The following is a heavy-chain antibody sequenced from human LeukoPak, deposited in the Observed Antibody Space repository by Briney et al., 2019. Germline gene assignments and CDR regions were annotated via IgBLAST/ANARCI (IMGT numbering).Heavy chain of an antibody. D-gene: IGHD3-16*02. J-gene: IGHJ6*02. CDR2: ISAYNGNT. CDR1: GYTFTSYG. V-gene: IGHV1-18*01. CDR3: ARFVESAALAYYGMDV. Sequence: ASVKVSCKASGYTFTSYGISWVRRAPGQGLEWMGWISAYNGNTNYAQKLQGRVTMTTDTSTSTAYMELRSLRSDDTAVYYYARFVESAALAYYGMDVWGQGTTVTVSS.